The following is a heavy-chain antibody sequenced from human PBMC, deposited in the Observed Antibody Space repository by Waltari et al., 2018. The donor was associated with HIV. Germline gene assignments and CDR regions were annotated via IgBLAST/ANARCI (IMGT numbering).Heavy chain of an antibody. D-gene: IGHD5-12*01. CDR3: ARGRFEGYILYYYYGMDV. Sequence: QVQLQESGPGLVKPSQTLFLTCTVSGGSISNGSYYWNWIRQPAGKGLEWIGRIYSSGNTNYNPSRKSRVTISVDTSKNQFSLKLSSVTAADTAVYYCARGRFEGYILYYYYGMDVWGQGTTVSVSS. V-gene: IGHV4-61*02. CDR2: IYSSGNT. CDR1: GGSISNGSYY. J-gene: IGHJ6*02.